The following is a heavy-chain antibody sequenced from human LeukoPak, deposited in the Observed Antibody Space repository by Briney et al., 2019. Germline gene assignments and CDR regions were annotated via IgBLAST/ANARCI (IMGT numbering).Heavy chain of an antibody. V-gene: IGHV1-2*02. CDR1: GYAFTGYY. CDR3: ARWVSGWYHDF. Sequence: ASVKVSCKASGYAFTGYYMHWVRQAPGQVLEWMGWINPNSGGTNYAQKFQGRVTMTRDTSISTAYMELSRLTSDDTAVYYCARWVSGWYHDFWGQGTLVTVSS. D-gene: IGHD6-19*01. J-gene: IGHJ4*02. CDR2: INPNSGGT.